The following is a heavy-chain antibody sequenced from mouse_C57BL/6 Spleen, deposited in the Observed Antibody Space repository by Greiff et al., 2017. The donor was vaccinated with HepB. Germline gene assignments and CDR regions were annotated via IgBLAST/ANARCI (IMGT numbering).Heavy chain of an antibody. CDR1: GFTFSNYW. D-gene: IGHD1-1*01. V-gene: IGHV6-3*01. Sequence: DVKLVESGGGLVQPGGSMKLSCVASGFTFSNYWMNWVRQSPEKGLEWVAQIRLKSDNYATHYAESVKGRFTISRDDSKSSVYLQMNNLRAEDTGIYYCTEGTLITTLFDYWGQGTTLTVSS. CDR3: TEGTLITTLFDY. CDR2: IRLKSDNYAT. J-gene: IGHJ2*01.